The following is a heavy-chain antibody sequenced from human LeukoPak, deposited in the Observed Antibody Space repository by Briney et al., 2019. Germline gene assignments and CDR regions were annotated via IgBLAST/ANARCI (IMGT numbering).Heavy chain of an antibody. CDR3: ARESDSSSWPGEYYYYMDV. J-gene: IGHJ6*03. V-gene: IGHV3-21*01. CDR1: GFTFSSYS. CDR2: ISSSSSYI. Sequence: GGSLRLSCAASGFTFSSYSMNWVRQAPGKGLEWVSSISSSSSYIYYADSVKGRFTISRDNAKNSLYLQMNSLRAEDTAVYYCARESDSSSWPGEYYYYMDVWGKGTTVTVSS. D-gene: IGHD6-13*01.